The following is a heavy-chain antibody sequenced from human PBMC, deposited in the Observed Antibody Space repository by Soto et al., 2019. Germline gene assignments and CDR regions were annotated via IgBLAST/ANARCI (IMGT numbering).Heavy chain of an antibody. CDR3: AKPLDPTYDSNPFDY. D-gene: IGHD3-22*01. Sequence: PGGSLRLSCAASGFTFSSYGMHWVRQAPGKGLEWVAVISYDGSNKYYADSVKGRFTISRDNSKNTLYLRMNSLRAEDTAVYYCAKPLDPTYDSNPFDYWGQGTLVTVSS. CDR1: GFTFSSYG. J-gene: IGHJ4*02. CDR2: ISYDGSNK. V-gene: IGHV3-30*18.